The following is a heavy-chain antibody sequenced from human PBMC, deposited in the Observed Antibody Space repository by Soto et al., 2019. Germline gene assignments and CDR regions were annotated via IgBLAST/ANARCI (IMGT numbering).Heavy chain of an antibody. J-gene: IGHJ6*02. D-gene: IGHD3-10*01. CDR2: IDPSDSYT. Sequence: PGESLKISCKGSGYSFTSYWISWVRQMPGKGLEWMGRIDPSDSYTNYSPSFQGHVTISADKSISTAYLQWSSLKASDTAMYYCASHGFDYYHYGMDVWGQGTTVTVSS. CDR1: GYSFTSYW. CDR3: ASHGFDYYHYGMDV. V-gene: IGHV5-10-1*01.